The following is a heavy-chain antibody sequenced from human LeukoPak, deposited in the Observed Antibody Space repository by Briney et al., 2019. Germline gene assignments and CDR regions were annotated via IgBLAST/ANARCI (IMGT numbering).Heavy chain of an antibody. Sequence: SETLSLTCTVSGGSISSGGYYWSWIRQHPGKGLEWIGYIYTSGSTNYNPSLKSRVTMSVDTSKNQFSLKLSSVTAADTAVYYCARDSWLLYGGNWNPLDYWGQGTLVTVSS. CDR1: GGSISSGGYY. J-gene: IGHJ4*02. D-gene: IGHD4-23*01. V-gene: IGHV4-61*08. CDR2: IYTSGST. CDR3: ARDSWLLYGGNWNPLDY.